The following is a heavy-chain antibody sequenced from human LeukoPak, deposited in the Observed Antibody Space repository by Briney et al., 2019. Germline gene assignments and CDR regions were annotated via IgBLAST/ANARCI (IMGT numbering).Heavy chain of an antibody. D-gene: IGHD3-22*01. Sequence: PGGSLRLSCAASGFTLSSYLMHWVRPAPGKGLVWVSRIKSDGRTNYADSAKCRFTISRDNAKNTVSLQMNSLRAEDTGVYYCARAPSEIGGYYPEYFRHWGQGTLVIVSS. J-gene: IGHJ1*01. V-gene: IGHV3-74*01. CDR1: GFTLSSYL. CDR2: IKSDGRT. CDR3: ARAPSEIGGYYPEYFRH.